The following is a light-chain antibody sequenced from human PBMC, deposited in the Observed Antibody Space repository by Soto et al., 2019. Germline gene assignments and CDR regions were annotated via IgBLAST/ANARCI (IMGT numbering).Light chain of an antibody. CDR1: QVVSKY. CDR2: LAS. J-gene: IGKJ4*01. Sequence: IQLTQSPSSLSASVGDRVTITCRASQVVSKYLAWYQQKPGTAPKLLIYLASTLQGGVPSRFSGSGSGTDFSLTISSLQPEDVATYYYQYLNSFPLTFGGGNKVDIK. V-gene: IGKV1-9*01. CDR3: QYLNSFPLT.